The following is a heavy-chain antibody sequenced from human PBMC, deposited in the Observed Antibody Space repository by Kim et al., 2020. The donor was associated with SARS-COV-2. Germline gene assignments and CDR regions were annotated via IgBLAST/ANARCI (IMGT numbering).Heavy chain of an antibody. V-gene: IGHV4-34*01. D-gene: IGHD1-26*01. J-gene: IGHJ4*02. CDR3: ARGRGVGATYDFDY. Sequence: NPSLKSRVTISVDTSKNQFSLKLSSVTAADTAVYYCARGRGVGATYDFDYWGQGTLVTVSS.